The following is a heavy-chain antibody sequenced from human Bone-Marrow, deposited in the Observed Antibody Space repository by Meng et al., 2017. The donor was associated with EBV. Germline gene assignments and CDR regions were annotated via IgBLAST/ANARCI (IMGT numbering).Heavy chain of an antibody. D-gene: IGHD3-10*01. CDR2: LIPMSGAP. CDR3: ASESGRGFTPDY. J-gene: IGHJ4*02. Sequence: QEQLQRAGDGVKKPGSWVMVSCRTSGGTFRSDAVSWVRQAPGQGLEWMGGLIPMSGAPHYAQKFQDRVTIIADESTSTHSMELNNLRFEDTAMYYCASESGRGFTPDYWGQGTLVTVSS. V-gene: IGHV1-69*01. CDR1: GGTFRSDA.